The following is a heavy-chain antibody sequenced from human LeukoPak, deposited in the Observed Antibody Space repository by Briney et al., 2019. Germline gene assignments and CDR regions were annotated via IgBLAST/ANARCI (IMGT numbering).Heavy chain of an antibody. D-gene: IGHD4-17*01. CDR1: GFTFSRYE. J-gene: IGHJ4*02. CDR2: ISSSGSII. Sequence: PGGSLRLSCAASGFTFSRYELNWVRQAPGKGLEWVSYISSSGSIIYYADSVKGRFTISRDNAKNSLYLQMNSLRAEDTALYYCARDLGMTDGDYVSYFDCWGQGTLVTVSS. V-gene: IGHV3-48*03. CDR3: ARDLGMTDGDYVSYFDC.